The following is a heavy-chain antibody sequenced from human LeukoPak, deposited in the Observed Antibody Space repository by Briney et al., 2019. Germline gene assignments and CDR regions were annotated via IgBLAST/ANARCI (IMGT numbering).Heavy chain of an antibody. D-gene: IGHD6-13*01. J-gene: IGHJ4*02. CDR3: ARRLAGTEVY. CDR2: IYYSGST. CDR1: GGSISSSSYY. V-gene: IGHV4-39*01. Sequence: NSSETLSLTCTVSGGSISSSSYYWGWIRQPPGKGLEWIGSIYYSGSTYYNPSLKSRVTISVDTSKNQFSLKLSSVTAADTAVYYCARRLAGTEVYWGQGTLVTVSS.